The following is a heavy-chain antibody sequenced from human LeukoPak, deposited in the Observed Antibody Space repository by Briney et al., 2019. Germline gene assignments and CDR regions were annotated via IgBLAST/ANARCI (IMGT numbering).Heavy chain of an antibody. J-gene: IGHJ4*02. Sequence: SETLSLTCAVYGGSFSGYYWSWIRQPPGKGLEWIGEINHSGSTNYNPSLKSRVTISVDTSKNQFSLKLSSVTAADTAVYYCARVAHCSGGSCYSRFDYWGQGTLVTVSS. CDR2: INHSGST. V-gene: IGHV4-34*01. CDR3: ARVAHCSGGSCYSRFDY. D-gene: IGHD2-15*01. CDR1: GGSFSGYY.